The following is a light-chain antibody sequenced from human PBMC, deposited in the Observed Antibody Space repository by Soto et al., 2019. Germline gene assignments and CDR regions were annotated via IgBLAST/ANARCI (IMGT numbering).Light chain of an antibody. J-gene: IGLJ1*01. Sequence: QSVLTQPPSVSGAPGQRVTISCTGSSSNIGAGHDVHWYQHLPGTAPKLLIYGNGNRPSGVPDRFSGSKSGTSASLAITGLQAEDEADYYCSSKTSRNTYVFGTGTKVTVL. CDR1: SSNIGAGHD. V-gene: IGLV1-40*01. CDR2: GNG. CDR3: SSKTSRNTYV.